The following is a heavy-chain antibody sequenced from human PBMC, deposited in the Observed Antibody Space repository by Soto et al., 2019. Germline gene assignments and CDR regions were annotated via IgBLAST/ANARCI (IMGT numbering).Heavy chain of an antibody. J-gene: IGHJ5*02. Sequence: PSQTLSLTCAISGDSVSSNSAAWNWIRQSPSRGFEWLGRTYYRSKWYNDYAVSVKSRITINPDTSKNQFSLQLNSVTPEDTAVYYCARIRSSSSSWYNWFDPWGQGTLVTVSS. CDR3: ARIRSSSSSWYNWFDP. CDR1: GDSVSSNSAA. CDR2: TYYRSKWYN. D-gene: IGHD6-13*01. V-gene: IGHV6-1*01.